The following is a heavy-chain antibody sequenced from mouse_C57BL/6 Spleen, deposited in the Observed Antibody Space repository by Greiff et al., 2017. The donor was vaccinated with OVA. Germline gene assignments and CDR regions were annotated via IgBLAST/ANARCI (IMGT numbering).Heavy chain of an antibody. Sequence: QVPLQQPGAELVMPGASVKLSCKASGYTFTSYWMHWVKQRPGQGLEWIGEIEPSDSYTNYNQKFKGKSTLTVDKSSSTAYMQLSGLTSEDSAVYYCARLGLRHGFAYWGQGTLVTVSA. CDR3: ARLGLRHGFAY. CDR2: IEPSDSYT. V-gene: IGHV1-69*01. D-gene: IGHD2-4*01. CDR1: GYTFTSYW. J-gene: IGHJ3*01.